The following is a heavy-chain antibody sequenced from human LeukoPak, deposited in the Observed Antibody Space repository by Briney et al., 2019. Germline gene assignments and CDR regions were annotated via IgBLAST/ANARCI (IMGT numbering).Heavy chain of an antibody. CDR2: VSGSGGST. Sequence: GGSLRLSCAASXFTFSSFAMSWVRQAPGKGLEWVSRVSGSGGSTYYADSVKGRFSISRDNSKNTLYLQMNSLRAEDTAVYYCARDSSGYGSFDYWGRGTLVTVSS. V-gene: IGHV3-23*01. CDR3: ARDSSGYGSFDY. CDR1: XFTFSSFA. D-gene: IGHD3-22*01. J-gene: IGHJ4*02.